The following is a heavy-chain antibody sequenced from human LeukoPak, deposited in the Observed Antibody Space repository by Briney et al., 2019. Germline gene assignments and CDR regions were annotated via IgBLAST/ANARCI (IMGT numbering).Heavy chain of an antibody. CDR3: ARDPRTKYCSGGSCYSFYFDY. V-gene: IGHV1-46*01. CDR2: INPSGGST. J-gene: IGHJ4*02. CDR1: GYTFTGYY. Sequence: GASVKVSCKASGYTFTGYYMHWVRQAPGQGLEWMGIINPSGGSTSYAQKFQGRVTMTRDTSTSTVYMELSSLRSEDTAVYYCARDPRTKYCSGGSCYSFYFDYWGQGTLVTVSS. D-gene: IGHD2-15*01.